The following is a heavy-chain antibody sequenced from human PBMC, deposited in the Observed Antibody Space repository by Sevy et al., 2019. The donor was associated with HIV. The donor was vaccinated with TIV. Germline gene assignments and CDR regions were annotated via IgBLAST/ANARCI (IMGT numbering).Heavy chain of an antibody. D-gene: IGHD6-19*01. CDR1: GYTFTSSE. CDR3: VRAMRDASGWYGPTY. CDR2: INPNSGKT. Sequence: ASVKVSCKASGYTFTSSEVNWVRQAPGQGLEWMGWINPNSGKTGYAQKLQGRVTMTRDTSVITVFMELSSLTSEDTATYYCVRAMRDASGWYGPTYWGQGTLVTVSS. V-gene: IGHV1-8*01. J-gene: IGHJ4*02.